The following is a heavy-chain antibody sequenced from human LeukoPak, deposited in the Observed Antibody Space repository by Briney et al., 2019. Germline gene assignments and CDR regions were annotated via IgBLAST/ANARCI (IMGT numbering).Heavy chain of an antibody. CDR3: ARVTGDYYYYYYMDV. Sequence: ASVKVSCKASGYTFTSYGISWVRQAPGQGLEWMGWISAYNGNTNYAQKLQGKVTMTTDTSTSTAYMELRSLRSDDTAVYYCARVTGDYYYYYYMDVWGKGTTVTVSS. J-gene: IGHJ6*03. V-gene: IGHV1-18*01. CDR2: ISAYNGNT. CDR1: GYTFTSYG. D-gene: IGHD3-10*01.